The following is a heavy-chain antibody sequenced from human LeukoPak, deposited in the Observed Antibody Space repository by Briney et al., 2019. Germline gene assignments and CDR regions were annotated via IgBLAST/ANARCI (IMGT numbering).Heavy chain of an antibody. CDR1: GFTFSSSA. D-gene: IGHD1-26*01. J-gene: IGHJ4*02. V-gene: IGHV3-23*01. Sequence: GGSLRLSCAASGFTFSSSAMSWVRQVPGKGLEWVSGISSSGGSTNYADSVRGRFTNSRDNSKNTLYVQMNSLRDEDTALEYWAKDQRWESPHYLDSWGQGTLVTVSS. CDR3: AKDQRWESPHYLDS. CDR2: ISSSGGST.